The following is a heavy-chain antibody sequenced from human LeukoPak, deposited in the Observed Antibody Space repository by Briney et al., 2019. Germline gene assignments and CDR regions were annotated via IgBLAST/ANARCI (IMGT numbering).Heavy chain of an antibody. CDR3: ARGNRDFDS. CDR2: TYYRSKWSH. V-gene: IGHV6-1*01. Sequence: PSQTLSLTCAISGDSVSTNSAAWNWIRQSPSRGLAWLGRTYYRSKWSHDYAPSVQSRITINPDTSKNQFSLHLNSVTPEDTAVYYCARGNRDFDSWGQGTLVTVSS. CDR1: GDSVSTNSAA. J-gene: IGHJ5*01. D-gene: IGHD2-21*02.